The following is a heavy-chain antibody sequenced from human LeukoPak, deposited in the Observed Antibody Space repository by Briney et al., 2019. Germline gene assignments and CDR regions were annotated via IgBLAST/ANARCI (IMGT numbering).Heavy chain of an antibody. J-gene: IGHJ3*02. CDR3: ARDPYYSETSGYEFGAFDI. CDR1: GFTFATYW. D-gene: IGHD3-22*01. Sequence: GGSLRLSCAASGFTFATYWMTWVRQAPGKGLEWEANIRQDGSEKQYVDSVKGRFTISRDNAKNSLYLQMNSLRAEDTAVYFCARDPYYSETSGYEFGAFDIWGQGTKVTVSS. CDR2: IRQDGSEK. V-gene: IGHV3-7*01.